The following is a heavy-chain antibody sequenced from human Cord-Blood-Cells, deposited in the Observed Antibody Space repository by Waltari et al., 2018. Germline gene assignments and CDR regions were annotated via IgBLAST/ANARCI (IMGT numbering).Heavy chain of an antibody. Sequence: VQLVQSGAEVKKPGASVKVSCKASGYTCTSYDINWVRQANGQGLEWMGWMNPTSSNKRYAQKFQGRVTMTRNTSISTAYMELSSLRSEETAVYYCARAWGYTINDFDIWGQGTMVTVSS. CDR2: MNPTSSNK. CDR3: ARAWGYTINDFDI. CDR1: GYTCTSYD. V-gene: IGHV1-8*01. D-gene: IGHD5-12*01. J-gene: IGHJ3*02.